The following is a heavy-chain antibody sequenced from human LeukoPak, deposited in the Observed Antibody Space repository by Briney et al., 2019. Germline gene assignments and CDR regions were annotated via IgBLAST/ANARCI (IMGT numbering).Heavy chain of an antibody. Sequence: ASVKVSCKASGYTFTGYYMHWVRQAPGQGLEWMGWMNPNSGNTGYAQKFQGRVTMTRNTSISTAYMELSSLRSEDTAVYYCARAGYSSTDFDYWGQGTLVTVSS. J-gene: IGHJ4*02. CDR2: MNPNSGNT. D-gene: IGHD6-13*01. CDR3: ARAGYSSTDFDY. CDR1: GYTFTGYY. V-gene: IGHV1-8*02.